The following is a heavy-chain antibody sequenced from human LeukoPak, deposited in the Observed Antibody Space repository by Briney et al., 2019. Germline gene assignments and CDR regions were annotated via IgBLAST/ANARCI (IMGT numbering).Heavy chain of an antibody. CDR3: ARLDNNAWYYAFDI. V-gene: IGHV4-39*01. Sequence: SETLSLTCTVSGGSISSGGYYWGWIRQPPGKVLEWIGSIYYSGSTYYNPSLKSRVTISVDTSKNQFSLKLSSVTAADTAVYCSARLDNNAWYYAFDIWSQGTMVTVSS. CDR1: GGSISSGGYY. J-gene: IGHJ3*02. CDR2: IYYSGST. D-gene: IGHD6-19*01.